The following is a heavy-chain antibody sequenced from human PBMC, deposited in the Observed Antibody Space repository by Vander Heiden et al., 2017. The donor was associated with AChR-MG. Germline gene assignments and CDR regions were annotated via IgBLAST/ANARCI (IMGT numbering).Heavy chain of an antibody. CDR2: ISSSSSTI. CDR1: GFTFSSYS. CDR3: AREGPGVMIVEWYTWGYGMDV. J-gene: IGHJ6*02. Sequence: EVQLVESGGGLVQPGGSLRLSCAASGFTFSSYSMTWVRQAPGKGLEWVSYISSSSSTIYYADSVKGRFTISRDNAKNSLYLQMNSLRDEDTAVYYCAREGPGVMIVEWYTWGYGMDVWGQGTTVTVSS. V-gene: IGHV3-48*02. D-gene: IGHD3-22*01.